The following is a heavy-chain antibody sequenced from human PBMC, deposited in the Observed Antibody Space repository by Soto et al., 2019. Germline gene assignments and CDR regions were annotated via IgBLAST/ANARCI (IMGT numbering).Heavy chain of an antibody. V-gene: IGHV3-7*04. CDR3: AGGIAAAGTGVLVY. J-gene: IGHJ4*02. CDR2: LKQDESEK. Sequence: EVQLVESGGGLVQPGGSLRLSCAASGFTFSTYWMPWVRQAPGKGLEWVANLKQDESEKYYVDSVKGRFTISRDNAKNSLYLQMNSLRAEDTVEYYCAGGIAAAGTGVLVYWGQGTLVTVSS. CDR1: GFTFSTYW. D-gene: IGHD6-13*01.